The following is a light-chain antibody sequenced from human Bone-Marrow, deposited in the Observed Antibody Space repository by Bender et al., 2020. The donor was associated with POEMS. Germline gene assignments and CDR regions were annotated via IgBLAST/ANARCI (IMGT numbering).Light chain of an antibody. J-gene: IGLJ3*02. Sequence: QSALTQPRSVSGSPGQSVTISCTGTSSDVGAYNYVSWFQQHPGKAPKLMIDDVSNRPSGVSYRFSGSKSGNTASLTISGLQAEDEADYYCISFTRSNTWVFGGGTKLTVL. CDR3: ISFTRSNTWV. CDR1: SSDVGAYNY. V-gene: IGLV2-14*03. CDR2: DVS.